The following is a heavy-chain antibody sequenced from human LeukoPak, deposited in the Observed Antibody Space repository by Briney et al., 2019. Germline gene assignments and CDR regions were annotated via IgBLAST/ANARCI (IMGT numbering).Heavy chain of an antibody. CDR3: ARDPYCSGGSCYSRGHDAFDI. J-gene: IGHJ3*02. D-gene: IGHD2-15*01. CDR1: GDSISSYY. Sequence: SETLSLTCTVPGDSISSYYWSWIRQPPGKGLEWIGYIYYSGSTYYNPSLKSRVTISVDTSKNQFSLKLSSVTAADTAVYYCARDPYCSGGSCYSRGHDAFDIWGQGTMVTVSS. V-gene: IGHV4-59*06. CDR2: IYYSGST.